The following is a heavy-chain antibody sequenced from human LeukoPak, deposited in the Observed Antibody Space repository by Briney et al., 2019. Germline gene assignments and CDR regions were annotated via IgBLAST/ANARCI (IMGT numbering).Heavy chain of an antibody. CDR3: AKVKQQLVLYYYMDV. D-gene: IGHD6-13*01. J-gene: IGHJ6*03. V-gene: IGHV3-7*01. CDR1: GFTFSSYW. CDR2: IKKDGSEK. Sequence: GGSLRLSCAASGFTFSSYWMSWVRQAPGKGLEWVANIKKDGSEKYYVDSVKGRFTISRDNAKTSLYLQMNSLRAEDTAVYYCAKVKQQLVLYYYMDVWGKGTTVTISS.